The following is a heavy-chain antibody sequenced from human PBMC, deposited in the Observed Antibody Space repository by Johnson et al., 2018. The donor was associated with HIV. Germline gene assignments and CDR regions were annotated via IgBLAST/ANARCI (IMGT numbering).Heavy chain of an antibody. J-gene: IGHJ3*02. D-gene: IGHD5-24*01. V-gene: IGHV3-7*01. CDR1: GFTFDDYG. Sequence: VQLVESGGGVVRPGGSLRLSCAASGFTFDDYGMSWVRQAPGKGLEWVANIKEDGGEKHYVDSVKGRFTISRDNSENTLYLQMNSLRAEDTAVYYCARDGPWLQSQRDAFDIWGQGTMVTVSS. CDR3: ARDGPWLQSQRDAFDI. CDR2: IKEDGGEK.